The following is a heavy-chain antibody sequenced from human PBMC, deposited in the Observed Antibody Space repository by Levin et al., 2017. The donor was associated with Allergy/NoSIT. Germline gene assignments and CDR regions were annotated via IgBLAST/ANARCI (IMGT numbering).Heavy chain of an antibody. CDR1: GYTFTGYY. CDR2: INPNSGGT. D-gene: IGHD3-10*01. Sequence: GESLKISCKASGYTFTGYYMHWVRQAPGQGLEWMGRINPNSGGTNYAQKFQGRVTMTRDTSISTAYMELSRLRSDDTAVYYCARVGYYGSGSYLLPGSLNWFDPWGQGTLVTVSS. CDR3: ARVGYYGSGSYLLPGSLNWFDP. J-gene: IGHJ5*02. V-gene: IGHV1-2*06.